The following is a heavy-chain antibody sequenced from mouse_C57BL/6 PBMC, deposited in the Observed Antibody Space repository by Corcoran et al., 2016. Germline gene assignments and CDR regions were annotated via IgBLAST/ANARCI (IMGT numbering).Heavy chain of an antibody. J-gene: IGHJ1*03. CDR3: ARNGYPYWYFDV. CDR1: GYTFTTYG. Sequence: QIQLVQSGPELKKPGETVKISCKASGYTFTTYGMRWVKQAPGKGLKWMGWINTYSGVPTYADDFKGRFAFSLETSASTAYLQINNLKNEDTATYFCARNGYPYWYFDVWGTGTTVTVSS. V-gene: IGHV9-3*01. D-gene: IGHD2-2*01. CDR2: INTYSGVP.